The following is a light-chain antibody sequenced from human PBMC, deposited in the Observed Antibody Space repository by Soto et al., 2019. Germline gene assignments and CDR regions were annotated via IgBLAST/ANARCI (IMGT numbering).Light chain of an antibody. J-gene: IGKJ3*01. Sequence: EIVLTQSPGTLSLSPGERATLSCRASQSIYINSLAWYQHKRGQAPRLLIYAATVRATAVPDRFNGSGSGTGFALTISRLEPEDSAMYYCQQYGDSPFAFGPGTKVDI. V-gene: IGKV3-20*01. CDR3: QQYGDSPFA. CDR1: QSIYINS. CDR2: AAT.